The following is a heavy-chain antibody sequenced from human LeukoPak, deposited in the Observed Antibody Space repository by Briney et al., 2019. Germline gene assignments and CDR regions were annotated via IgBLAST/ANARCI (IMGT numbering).Heavy chain of an antibody. CDR3: ARPRYGSGNPFDY. J-gene: IGHJ4*02. CDR2: IYYSGST. D-gene: IGHD3-10*01. V-gene: IGHV4-59*01. CDR1: GGSISSYY. Sequence: SETLSLTCTVSGGSISSYYWSWIRQPPGKGLEWIGYIYYSGSTNYNPSLKSRVTISVDTSENQFSLKLSSVTAADTAVYYCARPRYGSGNPFDYWGQGTLVTVSS.